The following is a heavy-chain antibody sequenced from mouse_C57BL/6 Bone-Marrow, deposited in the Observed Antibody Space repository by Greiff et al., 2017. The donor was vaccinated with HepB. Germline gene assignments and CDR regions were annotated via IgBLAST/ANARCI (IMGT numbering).Heavy chain of an antibody. V-gene: IGHV1-50*01. J-gene: IGHJ4*01. CDR2: IDPSDSYT. CDR3: LSTMVTTRGYYAMDY. CDR1: GYTFTSYW. Sequence: QVQLQQPGAELVKPGASVKLSCKASGYTFTSYWMQWVKQRPGQGLEWIGEIDPSDSYTNYNQKFKGKATLTVDTSSSTAYMQLSSLTSEDSAVYYCLSTMVTTRGYYAMDYWGQGTSVTVSS. D-gene: IGHD2-1*01.